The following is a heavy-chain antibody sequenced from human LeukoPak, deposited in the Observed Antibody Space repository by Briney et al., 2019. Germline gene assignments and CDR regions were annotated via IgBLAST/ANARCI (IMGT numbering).Heavy chain of an antibody. CDR3: ARVSSSWYARWFDP. J-gene: IGHJ5*02. Sequence: SPTLSLTFAISGDGVSINSAAWNWIRQSPSRGLEWLGRTYYRSKWYNDYAVSVKSRITIKPDTSKNQFSLQLNSVTPEDTAVYYCARVSSSWYARWFDPWGQGTLVTVSS. CDR1: GDGVSINSAA. V-gene: IGHV6-1*01. D-gene: IGHD6-13*01. CDR2: TYYRSKWYN.